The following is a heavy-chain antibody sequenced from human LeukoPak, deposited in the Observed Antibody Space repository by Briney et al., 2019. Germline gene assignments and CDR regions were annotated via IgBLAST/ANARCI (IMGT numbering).Heavy chain of an antibody. D-gene: IGHD3-3*01. CDR1: GFTFSSYS. CDR2: ISSSSTTI. V-gene: IGHV3-48*01. J-gene: IGHJ4*03. Sequence: GGSLRLSCAASGFTFSSYSMNWVRQAPGKGLEWVSYISSSSTTINYVDSVKGRFTISRDNAKNSLYLQMNSLRAEDTAVYYCSQNFLSFVEGRFPHTKKKRKNLLVSEKKPPGGGEHGCLFWGGGLSPLGQQLHGLGLGGQRP. CDR3: SQNFLSFVEGRFPHTKKKRKNLLVSEKKPPGGGEHGCLFWGGGLSPLGQQLHGLGL.